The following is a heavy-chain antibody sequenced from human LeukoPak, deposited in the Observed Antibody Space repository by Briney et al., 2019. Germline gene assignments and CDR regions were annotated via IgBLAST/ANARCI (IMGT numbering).Heavy chain of an antibody. CDR2: ISWNSDTI. CDR1: GFTFDDYG. Sequence: PGRSLRLSCAASGFTFDDYGMHWVRQAPGKGLEWVSAISWNSDTIGYADSVKGRFTISRDNAKNSLYLQMNSLRAEDTALYYCAKDWDNYYGSGSYDYWGQGTLVTVSS. D-gene: IGHD3-10*01. J-gene: IGHJ4*02. CDR3: AKDWDNYYGSGSYDY. V-gene: IGHV3-9*01.